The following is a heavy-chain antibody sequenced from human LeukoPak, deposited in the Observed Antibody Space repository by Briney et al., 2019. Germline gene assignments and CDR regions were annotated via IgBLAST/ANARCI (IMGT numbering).Heavy chain of an antibody. CDR2: IIPIFGTA. D-gene: IGHD5-24*01. J-gene: IGHJ3*02. CDR3: ARGRGDGYNSGAFDI. V-gene: IGHV1-69*13. Sequence: SVKVSCKASGGTFSSYAISWVRQAPGQGLEWMGGIIPIFGTANYAQKFQGRVTITADESTSTAYMELGSLRSEDTAVYYCARGRGDGYNSGAFDIWGQGTMVTVSS. CDR1: GGTFSSYA.